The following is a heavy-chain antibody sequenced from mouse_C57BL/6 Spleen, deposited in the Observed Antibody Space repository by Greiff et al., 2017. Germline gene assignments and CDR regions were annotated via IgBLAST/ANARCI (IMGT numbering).Heavy chain of an antibody. D-gene: IGHD3-2*02. V-gene: IGHV5-16*01. J-gene: IGHJ3*01. CDR1: GFTFSDYY. Sequence: EVKLVESEGGLVQPGSSMKLSCTASGFTFSDYYMAWVRQVPEKGLEWVANINYDGSSTYYLDSLKSRFIISRDNAKNILYLQMSRLKSEDTATYYCARDLDSSGYSFAYWGQGTLVTVSA. CDR3: ARDLDSSGYSFAY. CDR2: INYDGSST.